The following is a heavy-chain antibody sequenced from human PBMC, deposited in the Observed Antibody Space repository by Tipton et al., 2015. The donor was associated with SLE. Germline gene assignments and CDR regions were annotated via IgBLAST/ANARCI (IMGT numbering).Heavy chain of an antibody. CDR2: IYNTGAT. V-gene: IGHV4-38-2*01. D-gene: IGHD1-26*01. CDR3: ARVDRGPRNFDL. Sequence: TLSLTCVVSGYSISSAYSWGWIRQPAGQGLEWIGRIYNTGATYYNPSLKSRVSMSVDTSKNQISLRLNSVTAADTAVYYCARVDRGPRNFDLWGRGTLVTVSS. J-gene: IGHJ2*01. CDR1: GYSISSAYS.